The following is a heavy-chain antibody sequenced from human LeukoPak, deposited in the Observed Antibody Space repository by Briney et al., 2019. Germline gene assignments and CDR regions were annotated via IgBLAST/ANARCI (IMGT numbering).Heavy chain of an antibody. J-gene: IGHJ4*02. V-gene: IGHV3-9*01. CDR3: AKDIAAYYYDSSGYPDY. CDR1: GFTFDDHA. Sequence: QPGRSLRLSCAASGFTFDDHAMHWVRQAPGKGLEWVSGISWNSGSIGYADSVKARFPISRDNAKNSLYLQMNSLRTEDTALYYCAKDIAAYYYDSSGYPDYWGQGTLVTVSS. D-gene: IGHD3-22*01. CDR2: ISWNSGSI.